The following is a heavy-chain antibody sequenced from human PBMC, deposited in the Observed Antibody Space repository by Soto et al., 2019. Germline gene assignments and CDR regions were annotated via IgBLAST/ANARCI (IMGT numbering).Heavy chain of an antibody. J-gene: IGHJ6*03. CDR2: IVEDGRKK. D-gene: IGHD6-19*01. CDR1: GFTFSSYW. Sequence: PGGSLRLSCAASGFTFSSYWMSWVRQAPGKGLEWVANIVEDGRKKYYVDSVKGRFTISRDNAKNSLYLQMNSLRAEDTAVYYCARNPSQVLWLAPDYHYYYMDCWGKGTSVPVAS. V-gene: IGHV3-7*01. CDR3: ARNPSQVLWLAPDYHYYYMDC.